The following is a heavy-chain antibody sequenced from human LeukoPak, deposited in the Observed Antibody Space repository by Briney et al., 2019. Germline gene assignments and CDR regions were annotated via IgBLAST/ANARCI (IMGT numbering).Heavy chain of an antibody. CDR3: ARALPLPIYVWGSYRSSTS. CDR1: GFTVSSNY. J-gene: IGHJ4*02. CDR2: IYSGGST. V-gene: IGHV3-53*01. D-gene: IGHD3-16*02. Sequence: GGSLRLSCAASGFTVSSNYMSWVRQAPGKGLEWVSVIYSGGSTYYADSVKGRFTISRDNSKNTLYLQMNSLRAEDTAVYYRARALPLPIYVWGSYRSSTSWGQGTLVTVSS.